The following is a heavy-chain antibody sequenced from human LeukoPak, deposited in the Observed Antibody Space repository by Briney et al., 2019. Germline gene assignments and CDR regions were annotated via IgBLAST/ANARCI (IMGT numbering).Heavy chain of an antibody. CDR1: GYSFTSYW. CDR3: AGLIGYCSGGSCPLGPYYFDY. CDR2: IYPGGSDT. V-gene: IGHV5-51*01. Sequence: RGESLKFSCKGSGYSFTSYWIGWVRQLPGKGLELLGIIYPGGSDTRYSTSFQAQVTSSADKSISTAYLQWSRLKGSDTAVYYCAGLIGYCSGGSCPLGPYYFDYWGHGTLVTVSS. J-gene: IGHJ4*01. D-gene: IGHD2-15*01.